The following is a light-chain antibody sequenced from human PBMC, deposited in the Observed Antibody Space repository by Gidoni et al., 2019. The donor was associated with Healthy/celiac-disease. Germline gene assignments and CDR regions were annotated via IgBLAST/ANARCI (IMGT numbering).Light chain of an antibody. J-gene: IGKJ3*01. V-gene: IGKV3-20*01. CDR2: GAS. CDR3: QQYGSSHLFT. CDR1: QSVSSRY. Sequence: EIVLTQSPGTLSLSPGERATLPCRASQSVSSRYLAWYQQKPGQAPRLLIYGASRRATGIPDRFSGSGSGTDFTLTISRLEPEDFAVYYCQQYGSSHLFTFGPGTKVDIK.